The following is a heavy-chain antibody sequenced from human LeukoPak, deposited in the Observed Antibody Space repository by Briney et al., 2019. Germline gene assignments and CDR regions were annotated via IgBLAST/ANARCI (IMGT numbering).Heavy chain of an antibody. V-gene: IGHV1-46*01. Sequence: ASVKVSCKASGYTFTSYYMHWVRQAPGQGLDWMGIIIPSGGSTSYAQKFQGRVTMTRDMSTSTVYMELSSLRSEDTAVYYCAREAGYYDSSGYLDYWGQGTLVTVSS. CDR2: IIPSGGST. CDR1: GYTFTSYY. J-gene: IGHJ4*02. CDR3: AREAGYYDSSGYLDY. D-gene: IGHD3-22*01.